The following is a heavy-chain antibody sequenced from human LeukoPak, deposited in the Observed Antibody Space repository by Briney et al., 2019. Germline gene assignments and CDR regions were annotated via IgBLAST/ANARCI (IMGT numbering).Heavy chain of an antibody. CDR1: GFTFSSYA. V-gene: IGHV3-23*01. J-gene: IGHJ4*02. D-gene: IGHD2-2*02. CDR3: ARGYCSSTSCYTVDY. Sequence: GGSLRLSCAASGFTFSSYAMSWARQAPGKGLEWVSAISGSGGSTYYADSVKGRFTISRDNSKNTLYLQMNSLRAEDTAVYYCARGYCSSTSCYTVDYWGQGTLVTVSS. CDR2: ISGSGGST.